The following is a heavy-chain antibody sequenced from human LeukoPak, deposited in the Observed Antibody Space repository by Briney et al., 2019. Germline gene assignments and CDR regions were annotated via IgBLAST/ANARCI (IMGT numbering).Heavy chain of an antibody. J-gene: IGHJ5*02. CDR1: GGSINSYY. Sequence: SETLSLTCTVSGGSINSYYWSWIRQPAGKGLEWIGRIYTSGSTNYNPSLKSRVTMSVDTSKNQFSLKLSSVTAADTAVYYCARDRSTMVRGVIAGNWFDPWGQGTLVTVSS. CDR3: ARDRSTMVRGVIAGNWFDP. V-gene: IGHV4-4*07. D-gene: IGHD3-10*01. CDR2: IYTSGST.